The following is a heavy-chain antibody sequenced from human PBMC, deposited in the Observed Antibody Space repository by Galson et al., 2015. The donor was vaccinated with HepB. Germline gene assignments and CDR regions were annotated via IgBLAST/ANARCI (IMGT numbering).Heavy chain of an antibody. V-gene: IGHV1-24*01. J-gene: IGHJ1*01. Sequence: SGKVSCKGSGYTLTELSMHWVRQAPGKGLEWMGGFDPEDGETIYAQKFQGRVTMTEDTSTDTAYMELSSLRSEDTAVYYCATSGIAWEYFQHWGQGTLVPVSS. CDR1: GYTLTELS. D-gene: IGHD6-13*01. CDR2: FDPEDGET. CDR3: ATSGIAWEYFQH.